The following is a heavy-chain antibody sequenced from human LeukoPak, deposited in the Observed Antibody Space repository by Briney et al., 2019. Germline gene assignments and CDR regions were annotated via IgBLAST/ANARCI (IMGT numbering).Heavy chain of an antibody. CDR3: ARDAVWANAFDI. V-gene: IGHV4-59*01. CDR2: IYYSGST. Sequence: SETLSLTCTVSGGSISSYYWSWIRQPPGKGLEWIGYIYYSGSTNYNPSLKSRVTISVDTSKNQFSLKLSSVTAADTAVYYCARDAVWANAFDISGQGTMVTVSS. CDR1: GGSISSYY. J-gene: IGHJ3*02. D-gene: IGHD5/OR15-5a*01.